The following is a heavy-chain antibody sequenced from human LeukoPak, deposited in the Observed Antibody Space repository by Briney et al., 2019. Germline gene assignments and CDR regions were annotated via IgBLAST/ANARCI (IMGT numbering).Heavy chain of an antibody. V-gene: IGHV3-11*01. CDR3: ARGLYDYVWGSYRSDAENYYYYMDV. J-gene: IGHJ6*03. CDR2: IGSSGSTI. CDR1: GFILSDYY. Sequence: PGGSLRLSCAASGFILSDYYMSWIRQAPGKGLEWVSYIGSSGSTIYYADSVKGRFTISRDNAKNSLYLQMNSLRAEDTAVYYCARGLYDYVWGSYRSDAENYYYYMDVWGKGTTVTVSS. D-gene: IGHD3-16*02.